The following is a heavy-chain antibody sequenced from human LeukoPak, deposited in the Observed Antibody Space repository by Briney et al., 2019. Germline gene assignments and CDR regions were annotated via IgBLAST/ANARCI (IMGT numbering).Heavy chain of an antibody. CDR3: ARDAGGTWLDP. CDR2: VNSNGGT. J-gene: IGHJ5*02. V-gene: IGHV4-59*01. Sequence: SETLSLTCTVSGGSISTFSWNWIRQPPGQGLEWIGYVNSNGGTYNNSSLKSRVTVSLDMSKNQFSLKLSSATAADTAVYYCARDAGGTWLDPWGQGILVTVSS. CDR1: GGSISTFS.